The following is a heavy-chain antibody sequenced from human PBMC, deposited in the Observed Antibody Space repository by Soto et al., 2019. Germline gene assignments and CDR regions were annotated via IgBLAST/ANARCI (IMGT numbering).Heavy chain of an antibody. V-gene: IGHV5-51*01. CDR3: VRRCVGIWSSVGREILAA. CDR1: GYTFTNYW. CDR2: IYPRDSDT. J-gene: IGHJ4*02. Sequence: AVAALKISCGASGYTFTNYWIGWVRQMPGTGLEWMWIIYPRDSDTRYSPSFQDLVTMSVDKSIGTAYLQWSSLTASDTAMYYCVRRCVGIWSSVGREILAARGQGTMLPRSS. D-gene: IGHD2-21*01.